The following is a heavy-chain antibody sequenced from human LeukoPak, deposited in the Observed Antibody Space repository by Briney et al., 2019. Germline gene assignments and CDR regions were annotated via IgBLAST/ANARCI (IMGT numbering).Heavy chain of an antibody. J-gene: IGHJ3*02. V-gene: IGHV4-31*03. CDR1: GGSISSGGYY. CDR3: ARLMVRGVIITDAFDI. CDR2: IYYSGST. Sequence: SQTLSLTCTVSGGSISSGGYYWSWIRQHPGKGLEWIGYIYYSGSTNYNPSLKSRVTISVDTSKNQFSLKLSSATAADTAVYYCARLMVRGVIITDAFDIWGQGTMVTVSS. D-gene: IGHD3-10*01.